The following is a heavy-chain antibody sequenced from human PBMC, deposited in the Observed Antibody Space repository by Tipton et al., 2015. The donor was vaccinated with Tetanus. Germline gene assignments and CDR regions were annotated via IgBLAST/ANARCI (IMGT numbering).Heavy chain of an antibody. V-gene: IGHV4-39*02. Sequence: TLSLTCTVSGDSISSTSYHWGWIRQPPGKGLEWIGSIYYSGNTYYNPTLKSRVTISIDTSKKQLSLKLSSVTAADTAVYYCSRGVDRTKAGIDWGQGTLVTVSS. CDR2: IYYSGNT. CDR1: GDSISSTSYH. CDR3: SRGVDRTKAGID. D-gene: IGHD5-12*01. J-gene: IGHJ4*02.